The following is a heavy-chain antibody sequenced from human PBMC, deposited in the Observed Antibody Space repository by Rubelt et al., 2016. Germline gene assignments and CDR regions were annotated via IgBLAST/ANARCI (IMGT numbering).Heavy chain of an antibody. J-gene: IGHJ3*02. CDR2: INTDGST. V-gene: IGHV3-74*01. D-gene: IGHD3-3*01. Sequence: RYWMHWVRQAPGKGLVWVSRINTDGSTSYADSVKGRFTISRDSSKNTLNLQMNSLRAEDTAVYHCARDRFFGAFDMWGQGTMVTVSS. CDR3: ARDRFFGAFDM. CDR1: RYW.